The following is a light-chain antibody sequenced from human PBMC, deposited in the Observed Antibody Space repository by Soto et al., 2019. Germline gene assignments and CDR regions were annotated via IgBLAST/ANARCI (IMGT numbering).Light chain of an antibody. CDR1: QSVLFANTNNR. CDR2: WAS. V-gene: IGKV4-1*01. J-gene: IGKJ1*01. CDR3: QQYYDIPWT. Sequence: DIVVTQSPDSLAVSLGERATINCKSSQSVLFANTNNRSAWYQQKPGQPPKLLLYWASTRESGVPDRFSGSGSGTDFTLTISSLQAEDVAVYYCQQYYDIPWTFGQGTRVEIK.